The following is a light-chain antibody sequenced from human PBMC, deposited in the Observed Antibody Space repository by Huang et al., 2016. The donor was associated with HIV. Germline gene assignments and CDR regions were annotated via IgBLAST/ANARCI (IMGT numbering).Light chain of an antibody. CDR3: LQDHNDPRT. CDR1: QGITDD. CDR2: VAS. V-gene: IGKV1-6*01. Sequence: AIQMTQSPSSLAASVGDRVTITCRASQGITDDLAWYQQKPGKAPKLLISVASTLRSGVPSRFSGSGSGTDFTLTISSLQPEDYATYYCLQDHNDPRTFGQGTKVEI. J-gene: IGKJ1*01.